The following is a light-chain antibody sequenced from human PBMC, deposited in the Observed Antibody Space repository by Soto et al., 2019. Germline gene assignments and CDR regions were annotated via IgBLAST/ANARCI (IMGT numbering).Light chain of an antibody. Sequence: EIVLTQSPATLSLSPGERATLSCRASQSVTTSLAWYQQKPDQAPRLLIYDASNRATGIPARFSGSGSGTDFTLTISRLESEDFAVYYCQQRSDWPVTFGPGTKVDSK. V-gene: IGKV3-11*01. CDR1: QSVTTS. CDR2: DAS. CDR3: QQRSDWPVT. J-gene: IGKJ3*01.